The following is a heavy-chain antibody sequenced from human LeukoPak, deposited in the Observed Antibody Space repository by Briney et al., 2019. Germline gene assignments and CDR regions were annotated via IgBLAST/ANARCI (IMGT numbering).Heavy chain of an antibody. CDR1: GYTFTGYY. J-gene: IGHJ4*02. CDR2: INPNSGGT. V-gene: IGHV1-2*02. CDR3: ASIGPSYSSGWYPDENLDY. D-gene: IGHD6-19*01. Sequence: ASVKVSCKASGYTFTGYYMHWVRQAPGQGLEWMGWINPNSGGTNYAQKFQGGVTMTRDTSISTAYMELSRLRSDDTAVYYCASIGPSYSSGWYPDENLDYWGQGTLVTVSS.